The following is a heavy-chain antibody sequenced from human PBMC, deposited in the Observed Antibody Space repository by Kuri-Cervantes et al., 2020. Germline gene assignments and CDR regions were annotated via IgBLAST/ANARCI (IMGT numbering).Heavy chain of an antibody. CDR3: GALVT. J-gene: IGHJ4*02. D-gene: IGHD2-21*02. CDR2: IDTAGDT. Sequence: GGSLRLSCAASGFTFSSYDMEWVRQATGKGLEWVPAIDTAGDTYYPDSVKGRFTISRDDAKNSVSLQMDSLRADDSAVYFCGALVTWGQGTSVTVSS. CDR1: GFTFSSYD. V-gene: IGHV3-13*01.